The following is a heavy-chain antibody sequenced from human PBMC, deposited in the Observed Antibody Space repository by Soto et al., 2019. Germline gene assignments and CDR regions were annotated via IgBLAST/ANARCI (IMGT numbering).Heavy chain of an antibody. CDR1: GYTFTSYG. CDR3: ARDRAPNKAARKTFYYYYGMDV. J-gene: IGHJ6*02. Sequence: QVQLVQSGAEVKKPGASVKVSCKASGYTFTSYGISWVRQAPGQGLEWMGWISAYNGNTNYAQKLQGRVTMTTDTSTSTAYMELRSLRSDDTAVYYCARDRAPNKAARKTFYYYYGMDVWGQGTTVTVSS. D-gene: IGHD6-6*01. V-gene: IGHV1-18*01. CDR2: ISAYNGNT.